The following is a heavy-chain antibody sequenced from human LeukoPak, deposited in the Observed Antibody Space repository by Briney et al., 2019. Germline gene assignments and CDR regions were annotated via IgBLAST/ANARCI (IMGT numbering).Heavy chain of an antibody. V-gene: IGHV1-2*02. CDR2: INPNSGGT. CDR1: GNTFTGYY. Sequence: ASVKVSCKASGNTFTGYYMHWVRQAPGQGLEWMGWINPNSGGTNYAQKFQGRVTMTRDTSISTAYMELSRLRSDDTAVYYCARYCSSTSCYIHWGQGTLVTVSS. D-gene: IGHD2-2*02. CDR3: ARYCSSTSCYIH. J-gene: IGHJ4*02.